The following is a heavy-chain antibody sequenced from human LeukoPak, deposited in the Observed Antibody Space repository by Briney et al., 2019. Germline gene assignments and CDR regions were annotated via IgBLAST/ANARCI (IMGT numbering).Heavy chain of an antibody. D-gene: IGHD4-17*01. CDR2: IYPGDSDT. CDR3: ARLPYYDYGDYALDY. V-gene: IGHV5-51*01. Sequence: GESLKISCRGSGYSFTSYWIGWVRQMPGKGLEWMGIIYPGDSDTRYSPSFQGQVTISADKSISTAYLQWSSLKASDTAMYYCARLPYYDYGDYALDYWGQGTLVTVSS. CDR1: GYSFTSYW. J-gene: IGHJ4*02.